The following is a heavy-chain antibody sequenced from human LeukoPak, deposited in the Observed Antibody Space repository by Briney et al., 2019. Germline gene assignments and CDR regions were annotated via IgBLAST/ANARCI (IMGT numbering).Heavy chain of an antibody. D-gene: IGHD3-22*01. CDR1: GGSISSSSYY. J-gene: IGHJ4*02. Sequence: SETLSLTCTVSGGSISSSSYYWGWIRQPPGKGLEWIGSIYYSGSTYYNPSLKSRVTISVDTSKNQFSLKLSSVTAADTAVYYCARAPGDYYDSSGYYYVFDYWGQGTLVTVSS. CDR3: ARAPGDYYDSSGYYYVFDY. CDR2: IYYSGST. V-gene: IGHV4-39*07.